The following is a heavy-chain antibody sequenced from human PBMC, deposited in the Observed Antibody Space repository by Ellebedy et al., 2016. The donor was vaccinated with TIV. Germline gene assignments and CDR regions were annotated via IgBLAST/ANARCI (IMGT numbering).Heavy chain of an antibody. CDR3: ARRKWELDY. J-gene: IGHJ4*02. Sequence: GESLKISCAASGFTFSSYAMNWVRQAPGKGLEWVTVISYDGSNKYYTDSVKGRFTISRDNSKNTLYLQMNSLRAEDTAVYYCARRKWELDYWGQGTLVTVSS. V-gene: IGHV3-30-3*01. CDR2: ISYDGSNK. CDR1: GFTFSSYA. D-gene: IGHD1-26*01.